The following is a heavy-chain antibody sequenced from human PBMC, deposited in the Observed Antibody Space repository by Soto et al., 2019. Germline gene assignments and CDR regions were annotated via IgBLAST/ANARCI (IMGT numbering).Heavy chain of an antibody. CDR2: IYYSGST. V-gene: IGHV4-59*01. CDR3: AREGCSGGSCYGSGP. CDR1: GGSISSYY. D-gene: IGHD2-15*01. Sequence: SETLSLTCTFSGGSISSYYWSWIRQPPGKGLEWIGYIYYSGSTNYNPSLKSRVTISVDTSKNQFSLKLSSVTAADTAVYYCAREGCSGGSCYGSGPWGQGTLVTVSS. J-gene: IGHJ5*02.